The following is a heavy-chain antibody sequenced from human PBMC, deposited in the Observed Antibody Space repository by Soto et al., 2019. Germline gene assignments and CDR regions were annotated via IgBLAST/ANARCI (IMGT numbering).Heavy chain of an antibody. Sequence: VQLVESGGGLVQPGGSLRLSCAASGFTFSTSWMSWVRQAPGKGLEWVANIKQDGSEKYYVDSVKGRFTISRDNAKNSLFLQMNSLRADDTAVFFCARHIVGATTPNAFDIRGPGTMVTVSS. CDR2: IKQDGSEK. CDR1: GFTFSTSW. J-gene: IGHJ3*02. D-gene: IGHD1-26*01. CDR3: ARHIVGATTPNAFDI. V-gene: IGHV3-7*01.